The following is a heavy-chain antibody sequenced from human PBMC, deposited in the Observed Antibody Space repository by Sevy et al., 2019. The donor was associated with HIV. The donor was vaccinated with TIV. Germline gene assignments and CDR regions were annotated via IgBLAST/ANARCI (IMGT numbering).Heavy chain of an antibody. CDR2: ISAYNGNT. D-gene: IGHD3-3*01. CDR3: ARDYDFWSGYYYYYYYGMDV. V-gene: IGHV1-18*01. Sequence: ASVKVSCKASGYTFTSYGISWVRQAPGQGLEWMGWISAYNGNTNYAQKLQGRVTMTTDTSTSTAYMELRSLRSDDTAVYYCARDYDFWSGYYYYYYYGMDVWGQGTTVTVSS. CDR1: GYTFTSYG. J-gene: IGHJ6*02.